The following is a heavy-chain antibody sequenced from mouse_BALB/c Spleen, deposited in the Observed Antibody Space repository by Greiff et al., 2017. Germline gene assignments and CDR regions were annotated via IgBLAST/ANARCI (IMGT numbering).Heavy chain of an antibody. J-gene: IGHJ4*01. CDR3: ARDEDYYAMDY. CDR1: GFTFSSYG. CDR2: INSNGGST. V-gene: IGHV5-6-3*01. Sequence: EGHLVESGGGLVQPGGSLKLSCAASGFTFSSYGMSWVRQTPDKRLELVATINSNGGSTYYPDSVKGRFTISRDNAKNTLYLQMSSLKSEDTAMYYCARDEDYYAMDYWGQGTSVTVSS.